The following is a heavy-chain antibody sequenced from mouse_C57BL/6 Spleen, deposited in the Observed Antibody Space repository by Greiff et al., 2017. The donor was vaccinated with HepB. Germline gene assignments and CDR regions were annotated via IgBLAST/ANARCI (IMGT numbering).Heavy chain of an antibody. J-gene: IGHJ3*01. CDR1: GFTFSSYA. CDR3: ARSPDYYGSSYGFAY. V-gene: IGHV5-4*03. Sequence: EVKVVESGGGLVKPGGSLKLSCAASGFTFSSYAMSWVRQTPEKRLEWVATISDGGSYTYYPDNVKGRFTISRDNAKNNLYLQMSHLKSEDTAMYYCARSPDYYGSSYGFAYWGQGTLVTVSP. D-gene: IGHD1-1*01. CDR2: ISDGGSYT.